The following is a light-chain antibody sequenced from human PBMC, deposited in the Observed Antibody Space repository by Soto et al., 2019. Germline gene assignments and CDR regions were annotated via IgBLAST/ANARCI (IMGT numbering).Light chain of an antibody. CDR3: SSYVGSNNYV. V-gene: IGLV2-8*01. Sequence: QSALTQPPSASGSPGQSVTISCIGTSSDVGRYNYVSWYQHHPGKAPKLIIYEVTKRPSGVPDRFSGSKSANTASLTVSGLQAYDEADYYCSSYVGSNNYVFGTGTKLTVL. CDR2: EVT. CDR1: SSDVGRYNY. J-gene: IGLJ1*01.